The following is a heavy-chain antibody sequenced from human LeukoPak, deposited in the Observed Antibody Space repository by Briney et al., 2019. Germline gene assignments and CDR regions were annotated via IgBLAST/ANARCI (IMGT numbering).Heavy chain of an antibody. CDR2: ISDSGNT. CDR3: ARDGGGSYFDY. Sequence: PSETLSLTCTVSGGSISNRSYYWGWIRQPPGKGLEWIGKISDSGNTNYNPSLKSRVTISVDKSKNQFSLKLSSVTAADTAVYYCARDGGGSYFDYWGQGTLVTVSS. D-gene: IGHD2-15*01. CDR1: GGSISNRSYY. J-gene: IGHJ4*02. V-gene: IGHV4-39*07.